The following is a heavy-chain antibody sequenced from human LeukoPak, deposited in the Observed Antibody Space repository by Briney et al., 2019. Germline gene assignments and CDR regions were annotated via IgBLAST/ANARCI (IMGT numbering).Heavy chain of an antibody. Sequence: SETLSLTCTVSGVSISPYFWSWIRQPLGKGLEWIGYIYYSGSTSYNPSLKSRLTLSVDASKNQFSLKLSSVTAADTAVYYCARDRRTLGYCSGATCYPHWHFDLWGRGTLVTVSS. CDR1: GVSISPYF. D-gene: IGHD2-2*01. CDR2: IYYSGST. J-gene: IGHJ2*01. CDR3: ARDRRTLGYCSGATCYPHWHFDL. V-gene: IGHV4-59*01.